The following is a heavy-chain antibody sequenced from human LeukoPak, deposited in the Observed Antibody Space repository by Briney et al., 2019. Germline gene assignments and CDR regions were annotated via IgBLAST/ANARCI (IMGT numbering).Heavy chain of an antibody. J-gene: IGHJ3*02. V-gene: IGHV3-21*01. Sequence: GGSLRLSCAASGFTFSSYSMNWVRQAPGKGLEWVSSISSSSSYIYYADSVKGRFTISRDNAKNSLYLQMNSLRAEDTAVYYCTRDRSMADAFDIWGQGTMVTVSS. CDR3: TRDRSMADAFDI. CDR1: GFTFSSYS. D-gene: IGHD5-24*01. CDR2: ISSSSSYI.